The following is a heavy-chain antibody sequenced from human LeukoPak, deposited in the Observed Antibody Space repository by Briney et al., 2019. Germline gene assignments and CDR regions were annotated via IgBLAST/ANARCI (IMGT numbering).Heavy chain of an antibody. CDR3: ARHDYGDYVEADAFDI. Sequence: SETLSLTCTVSGGSISSSSYYWGWIRQPPGKGLEWIGSIYYSGSTYYNPSLKSRVTISVDTSKNQFSLKLSAVTAADTAVYYCARHDYGDYVEADAFDIWGQGTMVTVSS. V-gene: IGHV4-39*01. J-gene: IGHJ3*02. D-gene: IGHD4-17*01. CDR1: GGSISSSSYY. CDR2: IYYSGST.